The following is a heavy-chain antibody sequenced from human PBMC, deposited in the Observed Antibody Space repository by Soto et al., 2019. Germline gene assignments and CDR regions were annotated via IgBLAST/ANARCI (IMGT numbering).Heavy chain of an antibody. CDR3: ASKAWDPPRWFDP. CDR1: GGSISSSNW. J-gene: IGHJ5*02. Sequence: QVQLQESGPGLVKPSGTLSLTCAVSGGSISSSNWWSWVRQPAGKGLEWIGEIYHSGSSNYNSSLKSRVTISVDKSKNQFSLKMNSMTAADTPVYYCASKAWDPPRWFDPWGQGTLVTVSS. D-gene: IGHD1-26*01. CDR2: IYHSGSS. V-gene: IGHV4-4*02.